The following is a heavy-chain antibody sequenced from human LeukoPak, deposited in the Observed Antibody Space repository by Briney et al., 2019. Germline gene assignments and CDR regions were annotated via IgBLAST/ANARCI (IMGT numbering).Heavy chain of an antibody. CDR1: GYTFNSYF. CDR3: AREGLGLRDSSGYHFDV. Sequence: ASVKVSFKSSGYTFNSYFMHWLRQAPGQEPELMGIMYSNGGGIDYAQQFQGRVTMTRDTSTSTVYMELSSLRSEDTAVYYCAREGLGLRDSSGYHFDVWGQGTLVTVSS. J-gene: IGHJ4*02. CDR2: MYSNGGGI. D-gene: IGHD3-22*01. V-gene: IGHV1-46*02.